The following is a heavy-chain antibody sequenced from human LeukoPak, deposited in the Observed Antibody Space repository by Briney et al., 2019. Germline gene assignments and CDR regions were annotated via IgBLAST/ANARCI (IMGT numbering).Heavy chain of an antibody. CDR3: VKESAADATFHFAY. D-gene: IGHD6-13*01. CDR2: LWADGNTA. J-gene: IGHJ4*02. V-gene: IGHV3-33*06. CDR1: GFTFNIFG. Sequence: GGSLRLSCTASGFTFNIFGMHWVRQVPGNGMEWLAVLWADGNTAYYADSVKGRFTISRDSSENTLYLQMNSLRSEDTALYYCVKESAADATFHFAYWGQGTLVTVSS.